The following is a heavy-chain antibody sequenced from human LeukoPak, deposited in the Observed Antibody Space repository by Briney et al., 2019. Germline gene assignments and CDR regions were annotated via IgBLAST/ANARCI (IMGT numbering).Heavy chain of an antibody. CDR3: AKGGFSDFGGYSDFDY. J-gene: IGHJ4*02. V-gene: IGHV3-48*01. D-gene: IGHD2-21*01. CDR2: ISSSSTI. Sequence: GSLRLSCAASGFTFSSYSMNWVRQAPGKGLEWVSYISSSSTIYYADSVKGRFTISRDNSKNTLYLQMNSLRAEDTAVYYCAKGGFSDFGGYSDFDYWGQGTLVTVSS. CDR1: GFTFSSYS.